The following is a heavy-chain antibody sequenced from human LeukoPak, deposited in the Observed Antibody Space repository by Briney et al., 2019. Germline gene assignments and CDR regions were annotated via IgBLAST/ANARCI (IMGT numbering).Heavy chain of an antibody. CDR2: IYYTGNT. CDR1: GDSISTSKSY. J-gene: IGHJ6*03. Sequence: SETLSLTCTVSGDSISTSKSYWGWIRQPPLKGLEWIGSIYYTGNTYYNASLKSRVTISVDTSKNQFSLKLSSVTAADTAVYYCARHKDYYYSYMDVWGKGTTVTISS. V-gene: IGHV4-39*01. CDR3: ARHKDYYYSYMDV.